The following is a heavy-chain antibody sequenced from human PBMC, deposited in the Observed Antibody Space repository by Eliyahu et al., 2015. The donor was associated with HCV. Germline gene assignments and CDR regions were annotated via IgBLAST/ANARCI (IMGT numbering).Heavy chain of an antibody. CDR2: IHYXGST. V-gene: IGHV4-59*01. D-gene: IGHD6-19*01. J-gene: IGHJ5*02. CDR1: GXSXTXYY. CDR3: TSGGGGIAVAGTGGWFDP. Sequence: QVQLQESGPGLVKPSXTLSLXCXVSGXSXTXYYWSWIRQPPGKGLEWIGYIHYXGSTNYNPPLKSRVTISVDTSKNQFSLNLTSVTAADTAVYYCTSGGGGIAVAGTGGWFDPWGQGTLVTVSS.